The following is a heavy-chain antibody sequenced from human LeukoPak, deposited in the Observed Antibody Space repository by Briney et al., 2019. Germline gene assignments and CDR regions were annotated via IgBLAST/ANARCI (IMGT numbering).Heavy chain of an antibody. CDR2: VSTTGDIR. D-gene: IGHD6-6*01. CDR3: ARYSRWGTGNWYFDL. J-gene: IGHJ2*01. CDR1: GFTFSGYE. V-gene: IGHV3-48*03. Sequence: GGPLRLSCAGSGFTFSGYEMNWVRQAPGKGLEWLSYVSTTGDIRHYADSVTGRFTISRDNAENELHLQMNSLRVEDTAIYYCARYSRWGTGNWYFDLWGRGTLVTVSS.